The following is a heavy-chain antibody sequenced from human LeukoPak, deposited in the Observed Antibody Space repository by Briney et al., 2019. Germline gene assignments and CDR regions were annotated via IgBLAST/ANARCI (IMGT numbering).Heavy chain of an antibody. CDR1: GYSFTSYW. J-gene: IGHJ4*02. CDR3: ARHLNYWSGYSGNYYDY. V-gene: IGHV5-51*01. D-gene: IGHD3-3*01. Sequence: GESLKISCKGSGYSFTSYWIGWVRQMPGKGLEWMGIIYPGDSDTRYSPSFQGQVTISADKSISTAYMDLSGLRSDDTAVYYCARHLNYWSGYSGNYYDYWGQGTLVTVSS. CDR2: IYPGDSDT.